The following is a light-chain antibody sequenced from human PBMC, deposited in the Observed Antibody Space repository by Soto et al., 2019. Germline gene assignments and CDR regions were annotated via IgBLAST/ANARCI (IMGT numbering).Light chain of an antibody. CDR2: AAY. J-gene: IGKJ1*01. V-gene: IGKV1-39*01. Sequence: DIQMTQSPSSLSASVGDRVTITCRASQSISSYLNWYQRKPGKAPKLLIYAAYSLQSGVPSRFSGSGSGTDFTLTISSLQPEDFATYSCQQSYSTPWTFGQGTKVEIK. CDR3: QQSYSTPWT. CDR1: QSISSY.